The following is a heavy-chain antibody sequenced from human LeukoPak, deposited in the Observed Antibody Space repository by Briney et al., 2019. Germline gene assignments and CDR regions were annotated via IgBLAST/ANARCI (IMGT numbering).Heavy chain of an antibody. Sequence: PSETLSLTCTVSGGSISSSSYYWGWIRQPPGKGLEWIGSIYYSGSTYYNPSLKSRVTISVGTSKNQFSLKLSSVTAADTAVYYCARRRGYSGYVVLWGQGTLVTVSS. D-gene: IGHD5-12*01. CDR3: ARRRGYSGYVVL. J-gene: IGHJ4*02. CDR2: IYYSGST. V-gene: IGHV4-39*01. CDR1: GGSISSSSYY.